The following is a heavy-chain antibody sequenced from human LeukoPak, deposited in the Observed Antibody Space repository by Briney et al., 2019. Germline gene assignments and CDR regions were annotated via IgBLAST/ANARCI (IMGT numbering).Heavy chain of an antibody. D-gene: IGHD6-13*01. Sequence: GASVKVSCKASGYTFTSYDISWVRQATGQGLEWMGGMNPNSGNTGYAQKFQGRVTMTRNTSISTAYLELSSLRSEDTAVYYCASTCQAGTGGYYFDYWGQGTLVTVSS. V-gene: IGHV1-8*01. J-gene: IGHJ4*02. CDR3: ASTCQAGTGGYYFDY. CDR1: GYTFTSYD. CDR2: MNPNSGNT.